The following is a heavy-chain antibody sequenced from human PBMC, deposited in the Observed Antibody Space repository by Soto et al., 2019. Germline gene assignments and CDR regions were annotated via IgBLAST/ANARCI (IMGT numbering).Heavy chain of an antibody. D-gene: IGHD1-26*01. CDR3: AGIYSGSPGGTLRY. CDR2: IYYSGST. Sequence: QVQLQESGPGLVKPSQTLSLTCTVSGGSISSGGYYWSWMRQHPGKGLERIGYIYYSGSTYYNPSLKSRVTISVDTSKNQFSLKLSSVTAADTAVYYCAGIYSGSPGGTLRYWGQGTLVTVSS. V-gene: IGHV4-31*03. CDR1: GGSISSGGYY. J-gene: IGHJ4*02.